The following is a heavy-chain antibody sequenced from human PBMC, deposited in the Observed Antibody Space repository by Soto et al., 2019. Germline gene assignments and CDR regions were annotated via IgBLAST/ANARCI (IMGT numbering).Heavy chain of an antibody. D-gene: IGHD3-10*01. J-gene: IGHJ6*02. Sequence: EVQLLESGGGLVQPGGSLRLSCAASGFTFSSYAMSWVRQAPGKGLEWVSAISGSGGSTYYADSVKGRFTISRDNSKNTLYLQMNSLSAEDTAVYYCAKSQTLQEYYGSGSTHYYGMDVWGQGTTVTVSS. CDR2: ISGSGGST. CDR3: AKSQTLQEYYGSGSTHYYGMDV. CDR1: GFTFSSYA. V-gene: IGHV3-23*01.